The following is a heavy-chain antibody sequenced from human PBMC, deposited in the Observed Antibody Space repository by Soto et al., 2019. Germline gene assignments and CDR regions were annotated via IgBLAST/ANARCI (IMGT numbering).Heavy chain of an antibody. Sequence: EVQLLESGGGLVQPGGSLRLSCTASGFIFNKYAMNWVRQAPGKGLEWVSGITDSGENTYNADSVKGRFTVSRDNSKNTLYLQMHSLRVEDTAVYYCAKGYVWWSYRHAPIDYWGQGTLVTVSS. V-gene: IGHV3-23*01. D-gene: IGHD3-16*02. J-gene: IGHJ4*02. CDR2: ITDSGENT. CDR3: AKGYVWWSYRHAPIDY. CDR1: GFIFNKYA.